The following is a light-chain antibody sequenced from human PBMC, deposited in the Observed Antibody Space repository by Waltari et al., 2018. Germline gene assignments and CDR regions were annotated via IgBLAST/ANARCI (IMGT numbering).Light chain of an antibody. Sequence: EIVMTQSPATLSVSPGERATLSCRASQSVSSNLAWYQQKPGQAPRLLVYGASTSDTGNPARFSGSGSGTEFTLTISSLQSEDFAVYYCQQYNNWPPYTFGQGTKLEIK. J-gene: IGKJ2*01. CDR2: GAS. V-gene: IGKV3-15*01. CDR3: QQYNNWPPYT. CDR1: QSVSSN.